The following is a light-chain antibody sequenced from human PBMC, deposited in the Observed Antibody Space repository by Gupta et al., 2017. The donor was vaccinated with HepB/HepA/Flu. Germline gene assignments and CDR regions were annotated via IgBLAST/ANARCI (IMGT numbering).Light chain of an antibody. J-gene: IGKJ1*01. CDR1: QSISRY. CDR2: GAS. Sequence: DIQLTQSPSSLSASVGDRVNITCRASQSISRYLNWYQKKPGKAPKVLIYGASSWQSGVPSRFSGSGCGKDFTLVISGRQPEDFASYYCQHSHDSPTWTFGQGTKVEIK. V-gene: IGKV1-39*01. CDR3: QHSHDSPTWT.